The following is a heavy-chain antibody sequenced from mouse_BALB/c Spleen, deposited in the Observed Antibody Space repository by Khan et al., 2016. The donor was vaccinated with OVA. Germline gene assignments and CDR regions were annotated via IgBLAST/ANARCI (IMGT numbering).Heavy chain of an antibody. Sequence: QVQLQQPGPELVKPGASVKISCKASGYTFTAYDINWVKQRPGQGLEWIGWIYPGDGSTQYNEDFKGKATLTADRSSNTAYMQLRSLTSENSAVYFVAREGVRAVAMDYWGQGTSVSVSS. J-gene: IGHJ4*01. CDR1: GYTFTAYD. D-gene: IGHD1-1*01. CDR3: AREGVRAVAMDY. V-gene: IGHV1S56*01. CDR2: IYPGDGST.